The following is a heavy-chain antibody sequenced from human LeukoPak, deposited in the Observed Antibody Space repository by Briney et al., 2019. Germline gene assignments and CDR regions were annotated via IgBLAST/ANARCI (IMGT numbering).Heavy chain of an antibody. D-gene: IGHD6-13*01. V-gene: IGHV4-61*08. CDR1: GGSISSGGYY. CDR2: IYYSGST. J-gene: IGHJ4*02. Sequence: SETLSLTCTVSGGSISSGGYYWSWIRQHPGKGLEWIGYIYYSGSTNYNPSLKSRVTISVDTSKNQFSLKLSSVTAADTAAYYCAGQTSLAAAGTVPFWWGQGTLVTVSS. CDR3: AGQTSLAAAGTVPFW.